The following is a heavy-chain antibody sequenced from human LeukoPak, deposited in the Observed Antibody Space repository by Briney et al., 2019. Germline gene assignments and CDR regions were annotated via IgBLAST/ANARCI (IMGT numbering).Heavy chain of an antibody. CDR2: INHSGST. Sequence: SETLSLTCAVYGGSLKGYYWIGMRQPPGKGLEWIGEINHSGSTNYNPSLKSRVTISVDTSKNKFSLKLSSVTDADTAVYYCARGQSGTAIPRAGRYFDLWGRGTLVTVSS. CDR3: ARGQSGTAIPRAGRYFDL. J-gene: IGHJ2*01. D-gene: IGHD5-18*01. V-gene: IGHV4-34*01. CDR1: GGSLKGYY.